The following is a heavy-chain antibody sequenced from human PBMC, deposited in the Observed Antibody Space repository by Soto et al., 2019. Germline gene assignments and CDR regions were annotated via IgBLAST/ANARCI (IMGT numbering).Heavy chain of an antibody. D-gene: IGHD6-13*01. Sequence: PGGSLRLSCASSGFTFSYYYMSWIRQSPGKGLEWVSGINWNSGSIGYGDSVKGRFAISRDNAKNSLHLQMNSLSAEDTAFYYCVKDESINWYSGHFRHWGQGTLVTVSS. CDR3: VKDESINWYSGHFRH. CDR1: GFTFSYYY. J-gene: IGHJ1*01. V-gene: IGHV3-9*01. CDR2: INWNSGSI.